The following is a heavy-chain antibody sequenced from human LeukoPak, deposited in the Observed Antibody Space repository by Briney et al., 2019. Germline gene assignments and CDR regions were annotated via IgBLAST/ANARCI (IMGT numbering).Heavy chain of an antibody. CDR3: ARVSRYHTIDY. Sequence: PGGSLRLSCAASRFTFSDYYMTWIRQAPGKGLEWISQIGTSGSNIDYADSVKGRCTISRENAKNSLYLQMNSLRAEDTAVYYCARVSRYHTIDYWGQGTLVTVSS. CDR2: IGTSGSNI. D-gene: IGHD1-14*01. J-gene: IGHJ4*02. CDR1: RFTFSDYY. V-gene: IGHV3-11*01.